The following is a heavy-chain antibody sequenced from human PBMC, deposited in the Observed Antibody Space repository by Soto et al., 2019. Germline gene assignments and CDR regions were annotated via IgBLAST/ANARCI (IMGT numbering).Heavy chain of an antibody. CDR2: IIPIFGTA. V-gene: IGHV1-69*06. D-gene: IGHD1-26*01. Sequence: SVKVSCKASGGTFSSYAISWVRQAPGQGLEWMGGIIPIFGTANYAQKFQGRVTITADKSTSTAYMELSSLRSEDTAVYYCAREGEYGNWFDPWGQGNLVTVSS. J-gene: IGHJ5*02. CDR3: AREGEYGNWFDP. CDR1: GGTFSSYA.